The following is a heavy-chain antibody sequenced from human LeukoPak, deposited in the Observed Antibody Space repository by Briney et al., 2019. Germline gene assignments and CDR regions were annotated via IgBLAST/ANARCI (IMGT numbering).Heavy chain of an antibody. CDR1: GYSFTSYW. J-gene: IGHJ4*02. CDR2: IYPGDSET. D-gene: IGHD2-2*01. Sequence: GGSLKISCKGSGYSFTSYWIGWVRQMPGEGLEWMGIIYPGDSETRYSPSFEGQVTVSADKSISTAYLQWSSLKASDTVIYYCARQGGQLAFDYWGQGTLVTVSS. CDR3: ARQGGQLAFDY. V-gene: IGHV5-51*01.